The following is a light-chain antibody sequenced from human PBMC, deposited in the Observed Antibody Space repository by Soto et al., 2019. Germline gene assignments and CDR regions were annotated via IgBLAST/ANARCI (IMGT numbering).Light chain of an antibody. CDR2: TNN. V-gene: IGLV1-44*01. CDR3: ATWDDSLNGAV. CDR1: ISNIGSNT. J-gene: IGLJ2*01. Sequence: QSVLTQPPSASGTPGQGVTISCSGGISNIGSNTVSWYQQPPGTAPRLLIYTNNQRPSGVPDRFSGSKSGSSASLAISGLQSEDEADYYCATWDDSLNGAVFGGGTQLTVL.